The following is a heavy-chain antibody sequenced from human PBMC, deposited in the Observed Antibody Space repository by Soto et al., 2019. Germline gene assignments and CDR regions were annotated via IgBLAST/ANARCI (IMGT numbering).Heavy chain of an antibody. Sequence: GASVKVSCKVSGYTSNSNAIHTLSHAPGQRLEWMAWINAGNGNTKYSQKFQGRVTITRDTSASTAYMELSSLRSEDTAVYYCARDRYPRYYGMDVWGQGTTVTVSS. CDR3: ARDRYPRYYGMDV. J-gene: IGHJ6*02. CDR2: INAGNGNT. D-gene: IGHD1-20*01. V-gene: IGHV1-3*01. CDR1: GYTSNSNA.